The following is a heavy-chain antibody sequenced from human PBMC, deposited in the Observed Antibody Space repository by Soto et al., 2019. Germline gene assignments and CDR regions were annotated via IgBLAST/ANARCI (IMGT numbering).Heavy chain of an antibody. Sequence: VQLLESGGGLVQPGGSLGLSCAGSGFTFANYAMSWVRQAPGKGLEWVSVLSNSGGTTYYADSVKGRFTISRDNFKNTLYLQFDSLRAEDTAIYYCARFEGGASGTYGLDVWGQGTTVTVSS. CDR3: ARFEGGASGTYGLDV. CDR1: GFTFANYA. D-gene: IGHD3-10*01. CDR2: LSNSGGTT. V-gene: IGHV3-23*01. J-gene: IGHJ6*02.